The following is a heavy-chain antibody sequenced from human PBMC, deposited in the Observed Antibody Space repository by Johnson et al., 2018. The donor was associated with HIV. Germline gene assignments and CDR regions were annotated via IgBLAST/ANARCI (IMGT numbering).Heavy chain of an antibody. V-gene: IGHV3-66*02. Sequence: VHLVESGGGLVQPGGSLRLSCAASGITVSSNYMTWVRQAPGKGLEWVSVISSGADTWYAGSVKGRFTISRDNSKNTLYLQMNSLRAEDTAVYYCARGYCSGGSCYSEYAFDIWGQGTMVTVSS. CDR2: ISSGADT. D-gene: IGHD2-15*01. CDR3: ARGYCSGGSCYSEYAFDI. CDR1: GITVSSNY. J-gene: IGHJ3*02.